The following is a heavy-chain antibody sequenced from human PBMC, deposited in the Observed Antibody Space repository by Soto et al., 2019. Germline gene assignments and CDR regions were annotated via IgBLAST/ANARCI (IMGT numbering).Heavy chain of an antibody. CDR2: IYSSGDT. D-gene: IGHD2-8*01. Sequence: PSETLSLTCAVSGGSINNFYWSWIRQPPGKGLEWLGYIYSSGDTNYSPSLKSRVTISVDRSKNQFSLKLSSVTAADTAVYYCARRGFYCTNGVCYPDNWFDPWGQGTLVTVSS. J-gene: IGHJ5*02. CDR3: ARRGFYCTNGVCYPDNWFDP. V-gene: IGHV4-59*08. CDR1: GGSINNFY.